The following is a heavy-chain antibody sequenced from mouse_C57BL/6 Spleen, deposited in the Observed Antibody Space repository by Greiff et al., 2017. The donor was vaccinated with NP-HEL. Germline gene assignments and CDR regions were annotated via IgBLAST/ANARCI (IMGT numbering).Heavy chain of an antibody. V-gene: IGHV1-64*01. CDR1: GYTFTSYW. D-gene: IGHD1-1*01. J-gene: IGHJ2*01. CDR3: ARSKITTVVGVDY. CDR2: IHPNSGST. Sequence: QVQLQQPGAELVKPGASVKLSCKASGYTFTSYWMHWVKQRPGQGLEWIGMIHPNSGSTNYNEKFKSKATLTVDKSSSTAYMQLSSLTSEDSAVYYCARSKITTVVGVDYWGQGTTLTVSS.